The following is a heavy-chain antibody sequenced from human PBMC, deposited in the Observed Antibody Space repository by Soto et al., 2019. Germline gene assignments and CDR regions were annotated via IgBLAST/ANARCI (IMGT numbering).Heavy chain of an antibody. V-gene: IGHV4-30-2*01. CDR1: GGSISSGGYS. CDR2: IYHSGGP. Sequence: SETPSLTCAVSGGSISSGGYSWGWVRQPPGKGPGGSGDIYHSGGPHYNPSPKSRITISVDRSKNQFSLKLSSVTAADTAVYYCARSIDYYDSSGPTRSENWFDPWGPGTLVTVSS. D-gene: IGHD3-22*01. J-gene: IGHJ5*02. CDR3: ARSIDYYDSSGPTRSENWFDP.